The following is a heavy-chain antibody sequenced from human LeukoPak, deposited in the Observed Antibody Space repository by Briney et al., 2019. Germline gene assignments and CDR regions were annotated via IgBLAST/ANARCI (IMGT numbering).Heavy chain of an antibody. CDR1: GGSISSGSYY. Sequence: PSETLSLTCTVSGGSISSGSYYWSWVRQPAGKGLEWIGRIYTSGSTNYNPSLKSRVTISVDTSKNQFSLKLSSVTAADTAVYYCARGSGRNAGDILTGHFYYYYYMDVWGKGTTATISS. J-gene: IGHJ6*03. V-gene: IGHV4-61*02. D-gene: IGHD3-9*01. CDR3: ARGSGRNAGDILTGHFYYYYYMDV. CDR2: IYTSGST.